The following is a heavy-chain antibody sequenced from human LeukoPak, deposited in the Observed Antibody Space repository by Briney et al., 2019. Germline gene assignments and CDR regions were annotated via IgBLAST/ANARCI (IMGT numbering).Heavy chain of an antibody. CDR2: MRDSCGNT. V-gene: IGHV3-23*01. J-gene: IGHJ3*02. Sequence: PGGSLRLSCAASGFTFSSYAMRWVRQAPGKGLEWVSAMRDSCGNTFYADSVKRRFTIHRDISENTLYLQRNSLRAEDTAVYYCAKDVFPYYFDSSGYEAFDIWGQGTLVTVSS. D-gene: IGHD3-22*01. CDR3: AKDVFPYYFDSSGYEAFDI. CDR1: GFTFSSYA.